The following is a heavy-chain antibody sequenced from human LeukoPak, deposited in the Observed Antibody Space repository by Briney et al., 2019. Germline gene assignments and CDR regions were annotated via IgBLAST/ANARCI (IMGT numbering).Heavy chain of an antibody. CDR3: ARRPCYYGSGSYYYYYMDV. V-gene: IGHV4-61*02. D-gene: IGHD3-10*01. CDR2: IYTSGST. Sequence: SQTLSLTCTVSGGSISSGSYYWSWIRQPAGMGLEWIGRIYTSGSTNYNPSLKSRVTISVDTSKNQFSLKLSSVTAADTAVYYCARRPCYYGSGSYYYYYMDVWGKGTTVTVSS. CDR1: GGSISSGSYY. J-gene: IGHJ6*03.